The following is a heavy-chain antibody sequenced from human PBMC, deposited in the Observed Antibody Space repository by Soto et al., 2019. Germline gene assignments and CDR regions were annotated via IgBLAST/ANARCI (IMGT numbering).Heavy chain of an antibody. CDR3: AREVHYYDSSGSDY. CDR2: IIPMFDTA. V-gene: IGHV1-69*13. D-gene: IGHD3-22*01. J-gene: IGHJ4*02. CDR1: GGTFSRDA. Sequence: GASVKVSCKASGGTFSRDAINWVRQAPGQGLEWMGGIIPMFDTANYAQKFQGGVTITADQSTSTAYMELSSLRSGDTAVYYCAREVHYYDSSGSDYWGQGTLVTVSS.